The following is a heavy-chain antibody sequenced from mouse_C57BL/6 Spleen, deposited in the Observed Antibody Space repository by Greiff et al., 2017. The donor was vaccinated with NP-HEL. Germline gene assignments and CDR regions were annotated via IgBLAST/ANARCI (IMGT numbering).Heavy chain of an antibody. D-gene: IGHD1-2*01. CDR3: ARQTVYGRFAY. Sequence: EVMLVESGGGFVKPGGSLKLSCAASGFTFSDYGMHWVRQAPEQGLEWVAYISSGSSTIYYADTVKGRFTISRDNAKNTLFLQMTSLRSEDTAMYYCARQTVYGRFAYWGQGTLVTVSA. J-gene: IGHJ3*01. V-gene: IGHV5-17*01. CDR2: ISSGSSTI. CDR1: GFTFSDYG.